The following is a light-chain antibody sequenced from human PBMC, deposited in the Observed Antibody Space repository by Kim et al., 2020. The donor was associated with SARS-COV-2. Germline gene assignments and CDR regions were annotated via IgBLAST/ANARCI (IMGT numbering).Light chain of an antibody. CDR3: NSRDSSGNHWV. CDR1: SLRNYY. Sequence: SSELTQDPAVSVALGQTVRITCQGDSLRNYYATWYQQKPGQAPVLVLYGKYNRPSGIPDRFSGSGSGNTASLTITGAQAEDEADYYCNSRDSSGNHWVFGGGTQLTVL. V-gene: IGLV3-19*01. J-gene: IGLJ3*02. CDR2: GKY.